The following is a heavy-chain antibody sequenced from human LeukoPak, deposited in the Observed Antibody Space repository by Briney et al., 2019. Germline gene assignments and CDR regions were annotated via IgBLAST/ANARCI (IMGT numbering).Heavy chain of an antibody. CDR2: IKQDGSEK. Sequence: PGGSLRLSCAASGFTFSSFWMTWVRQAPGKGLEWVANIKQDGSEKNYVDSVKGRFIISRDNAKNSLYLQMNSLRAEDTAVYYCARDLFWSGYYRFDYWGQGTLVTVSS. V-gene: IGHV3-7*01. CDR3: ARDLFWSGYYRFDY. CDR1: GFTFSSFW. J-gene: IGHJ4*02. D-gene: IGHD3-3*01.